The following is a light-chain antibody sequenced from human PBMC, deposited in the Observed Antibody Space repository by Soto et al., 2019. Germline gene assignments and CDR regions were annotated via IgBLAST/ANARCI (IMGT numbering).Light chain of an antibody. CDR3: QQYNNWPPGT. CDR2: GAS. J-gene: IGKJ3*01. CDR1: QSVSSN. Sequence: EIVMTQSPATLSVSPGERATLSCRASQSVSSNLAWYQQKPGQAPRLLIYGASTRATGIPARFTGSGSGTEFTLTISSLQSADFAFYYCQQYNNWPPGTFGPGTKVDIK. V-gene: IGKV3-15*01.